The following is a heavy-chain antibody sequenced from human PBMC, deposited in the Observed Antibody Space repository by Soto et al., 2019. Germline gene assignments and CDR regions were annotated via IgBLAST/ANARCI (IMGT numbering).Heavy chain of an antibody. Sequence: GGALRLSCAASGFTFSDHYMDWVRQAPGKGLEWVGRVRKTVNGYTTEYGASVKGRFTISRDDSTNSLYLQLNRLKSEDTAVYYCLRRGLAGDYWGQGSLATYSPLDYWGQGALVTVSS. J-gene: IGHJ4*02. CDR3: LRRGLAGDYWGQGSLATYSPLDY. D-gene: IGHD2-21*01. CDR2: VRKTVNGYTT. V-gene: IGHV3-72*01. CDR1: GFTFSDHY.